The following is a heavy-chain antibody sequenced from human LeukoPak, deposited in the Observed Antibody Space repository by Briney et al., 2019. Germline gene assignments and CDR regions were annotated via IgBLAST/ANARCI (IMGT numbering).Heavy chain of an antibody. CDR2: IFYSGST. V-gene: IGHV4-61*01. Sequence: SETLSLTCTVSGASVSSGSYYWTWIRQPPGKGLEWIGYIFYSGSTNYNPSPESRATISFDTSKNQFSLKLTSVTAADTAVYYCARDPGVTTGTYYFDSWGQGSLVTVSS. J-gene: IGHJ4*02. CDR3: ARDPGVTTGTYYFDS. CDR1: GASVSSGSYY. D-gene: IGHD1-1*01.